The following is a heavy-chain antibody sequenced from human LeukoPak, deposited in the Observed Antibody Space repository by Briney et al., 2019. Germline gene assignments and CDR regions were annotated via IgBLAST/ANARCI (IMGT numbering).Heavy chain of an antibody. D-gene: IGHD3-10*01. CDR3: ARDPGPGSGTLLGYGMDV. V-gene: IGHV1-18*01. J-gene: IGHJ6*02. CDR1: GYTFTSYG. CDR2: ISAYNGNT. Sequence: GASVKVSCKASGYTFTSYGISWVRQAPGQGLEWMGWISAYNGNTNYAQKLQGRVTMTTDTSTSTAYMELRSLRSDDTAVYYCARDPGPGSGTLLGYGMDVWGQGTTVTVSS.